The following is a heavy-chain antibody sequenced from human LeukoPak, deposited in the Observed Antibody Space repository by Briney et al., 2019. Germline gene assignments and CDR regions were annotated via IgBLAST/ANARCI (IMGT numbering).Heavy chain of an antibody. Sequence: SETLSLTCGFYGGSFSGDYWGWIPQPPGKGLEWIVEINRGGSTNYNPSLKSRATISVYTSKNQCSLKVNSVSAADTAVYYCARGVDSGSYYNSYWGQGTLVTVSS. CDR3: ARGVDSGSYYNSY. V-gene: IGHV4-34*01. CDR1: GGSFSGDY. D-gene: IGHD3-10*01. J-gene: IGHJ4*02. CDR2: INRGGST.